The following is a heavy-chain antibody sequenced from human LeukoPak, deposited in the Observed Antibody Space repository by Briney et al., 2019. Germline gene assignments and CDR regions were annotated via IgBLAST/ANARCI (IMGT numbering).Heavy chain of an antibody. V-gene: IGHV3-30*04. CDR2: ISFDVVNT. CDR3: ARAQEDIVVVPATPYYYYYYMDV. J-gene: IGHJ6*03. CDR1: GFTFSSYA. D-gene: IGHD2-2*01. Sequence: GGSLRLSCAASGFTFSSYAMHWVRQAPAKGLEWVAVISFDVVNTFYADSVKGRFTISRDNAKNSLYLQMNSLRAEDTAVYYCARAQEDIVVVPATPYYYYYYMDVWGKGTTVTVSS.